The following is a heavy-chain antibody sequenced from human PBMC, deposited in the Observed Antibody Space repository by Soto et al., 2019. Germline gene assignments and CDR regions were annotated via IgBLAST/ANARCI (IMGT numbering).Heavy chain of an antibody. V-gene: IGHV6-1*01. J-gene: IGHJ3*01. CDR1: GDIVSSNSAS. Sequence: SQTLSLTCAISGDIVSSNSASWNWIRQSPSRGLEWLGRTYYRSKWFSDYAVSVKSRITITPDTFKNRFSLQLSSVTPEDTAMYFCTRVEAVYGYPFDFFGQGTMGTFSS. CDR3: TRVEAVYGYPFDF. CDR2: TYYRSKWFS. D-gene: IGHD6-19*01.